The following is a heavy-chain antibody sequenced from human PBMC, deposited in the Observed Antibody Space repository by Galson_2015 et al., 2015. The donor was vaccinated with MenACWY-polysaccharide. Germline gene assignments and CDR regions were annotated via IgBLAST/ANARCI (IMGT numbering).Heavy chain of an antibody. D-gene: IGHD3-22*01. CDR3: AKCPWHHYDSSYYFDY. J-gene: IGHJ4*02. CDR2: ISWNSGSI. Sequence: SLRLSCAASGFTFDDYAMHWVRQAPGKGLEWVSGISWNSGSIGYADSVKGRFTISRDNAKNSLYLQMNSLRADDTALYYCAKCPWHHYDSSYYFDYWGQGTLVTVSS. V-gene: IGHV3-9*01. CDR1: GFTFDDYA.